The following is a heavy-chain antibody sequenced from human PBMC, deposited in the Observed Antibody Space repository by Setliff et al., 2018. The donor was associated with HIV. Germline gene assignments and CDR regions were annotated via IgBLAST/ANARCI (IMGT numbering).Heavy chain of an antibody. CDR2: IFYSGTT. CDR3: ARSPAAEGY. Sequence: SETLSLTCTVSGGSITNSNYYWGWIRQPPGKGLEWIGSIFYSGTTYYNQSLKSRVTISVDMSKNQLSLKLTSMTAADTAVYYCARSPAAEGYWGRGTLVT. D-gene: IGHD6-13*01. CDR1: GGSITNSNYY. J-gene: IGHJ4*02. V-gene: IGHV4-39*01.